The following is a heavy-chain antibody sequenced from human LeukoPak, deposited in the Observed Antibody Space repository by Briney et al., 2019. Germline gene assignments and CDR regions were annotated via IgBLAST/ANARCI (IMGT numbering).Heavy chain of an antibody. CDR2: IIPIFGTA. V-gene: IGHV1-69*13. D-gene: IGHD3-3*01. Sequence: SVKVSCKASGYTFTSYGISWVRQAPGQGLEWMGGIIPIFGTANYAQKFQGRVTITADESTSTAYMELSSLRSEDTAVYYCASFSYYDFWSGYSWFDPWGQGTLVTVSS. CDR3: ASFSYYDFWSGYSWFDP. CDR1: GYTFTSYG. J-gene: IGHJ5*02.